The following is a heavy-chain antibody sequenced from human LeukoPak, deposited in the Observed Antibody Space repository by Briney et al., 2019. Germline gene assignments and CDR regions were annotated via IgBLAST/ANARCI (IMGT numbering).Heavy chain of an antibody. V-gene: IGHV3-48*03. CDR1: GFTFSSYE. CDR2: ISSSGSTI. CDR3: ASRYFDWLGYYYYMDV. J-gene: IGHJ6*03. D-gene: IGHD3-9*01. Sequence: GGSLRLSCAASGFTFSSYEMNWVRQAPGKGLEGVSYISSSGSTIYYADSVKGRFTISRDNAKNSLYLQMNSLRAEDTAVYYCASRYFDWLGYYYYMDVWGRGTTVTISS.